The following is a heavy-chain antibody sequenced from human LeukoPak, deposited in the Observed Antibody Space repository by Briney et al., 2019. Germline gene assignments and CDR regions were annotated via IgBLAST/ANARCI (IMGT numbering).Heavy chain of an antibody. CDR3: ARFGGYSYGSGFDY. J-gene: IGHJ4*02. CDR1: GGSISSGSYY. D-gene: IGHD5-18*01. V-gene: IGHV4-61*09. CDR2: IYTSGST. Sequence: PSQTLSLTCTVSGGSISSGSYYWSWLRQPAGTGLEWIGHIYTSGSTNYNPSLKSRVTISVDTSKNQFSLKLSSVTAADTAVYYCARFGGYSYGSGFDYWGQGTLVTVSS.